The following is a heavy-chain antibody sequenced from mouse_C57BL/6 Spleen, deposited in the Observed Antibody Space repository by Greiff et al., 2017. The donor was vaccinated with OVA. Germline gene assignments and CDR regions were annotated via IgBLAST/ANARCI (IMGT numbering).Heavy chain of an antibody. Sequence: VQLQQSGAELVRPGTSVKMSCKASGYTFTNYWIGWAKQRPGHGLEWIGDIYPGGGYTNYNEKFKGKATLTADKSSSTAYMQFSSLTSEDSAIYYCARRGTTVVDDWYFDVWGTGTTVTVSS. CDR3: ARRGTTVVDDWYFDV. J-gene: IGHJ1*03. CDR2: IYPGGGYT. D-gene: IGHD1-1*01. CDR1: GYTFTNYW. V-gene: IGHV1-63*01.